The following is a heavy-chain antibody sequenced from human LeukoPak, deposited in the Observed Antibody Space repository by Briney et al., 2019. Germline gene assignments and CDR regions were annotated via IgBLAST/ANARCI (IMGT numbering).Heavy chain of an antibody. V-gene: IGHV4-34*01. CDR3: ARRYGDGYNWGDYMDV. J-gene: IGHJ6*03. CDR2: INHSGST. Sequence: NPGGSLRLSCAASGFTFSSYGMSWVRQPPGKGLEWIGEINHSGSTNYNPSLKSRVTISVDTSKNQFSLKLSSVTAADTAVYYCARRYGDGYNWGDYMDVWGKGTTVTISS. CDR1: GFTFSSYG. D-gene: IGHD5-24*01.